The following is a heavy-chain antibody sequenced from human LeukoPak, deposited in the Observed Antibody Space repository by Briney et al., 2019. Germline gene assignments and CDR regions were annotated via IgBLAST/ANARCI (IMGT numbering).Heavy chain of an antibody. CDR3: ARYRVGDYYYYHMDV. CDR2: ISAYNGNT. Sequence: ASVKVSCKASGYTFISYGISWVRQAPGQGLEWMGWISAYNGNTNYAQKLQGRVTMTTDTSTSTAYMELRSLRSDDTAVYYCARYRVGDYYYYHMDVWGKGTTVTVSS. J-gene: IGHJ6*03. V-gene: IGHV1-18*01. CDR1: GYTFISYG.